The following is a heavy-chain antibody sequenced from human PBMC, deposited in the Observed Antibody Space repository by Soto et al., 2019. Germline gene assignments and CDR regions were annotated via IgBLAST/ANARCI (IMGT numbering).Heavy chain of an antibody. D-gene: IGHD1-1*01. Sequence: ASVKVSCKASGGTFSSYAISWVRRAPGQGLEWMGGIIPIFGTANYAQKFQGRVTITADESTSTAYMELSSLRSGDTAVYYCARSNNMETFDFWRQGTLVTLSS. CDR3: ARSNNMETFDF. CDR1: GGTFSSYA. J-gene: IGHJ5*01. V-gene: IGHV1-69*13. CDR2: IIPIFGTA.